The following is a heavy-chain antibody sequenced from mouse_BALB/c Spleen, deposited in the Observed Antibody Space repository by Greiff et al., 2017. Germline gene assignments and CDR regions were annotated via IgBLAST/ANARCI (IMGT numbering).Heavy chain of an antibody. D-gene: IGHD1-1*02. J-gene: IGHJ2*01. CDR2: IRLKSNNYAT. Sequence: EVMLVESGGGLVQPGGSMKLSCVASGFTFSNYWMNWIRQSPEKGLEWVAEIRLKSNNYATHYAESVKGRFTISRDDSKSSVYLQMNNLRAEDTGIYYCTRGGSYYFDYWGQGTTLTVSS. CDR1: GFTFSNYW. CDR3: TRGGSYYFDY. V-gene: IGHV6-6*02.